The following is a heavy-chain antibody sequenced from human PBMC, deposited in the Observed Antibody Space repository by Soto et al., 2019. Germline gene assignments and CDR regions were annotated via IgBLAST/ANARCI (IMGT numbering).Heavy chain of an antibody. Sequence: QVQLQESGPGLVKPSQTLSLTCTVSGGSISSGGYYWSWIRQHPGKGLEWIGYIYYSGGTYYNPSAMHGLTILADTSKIQIAQKLRSVTAADTAVYYCAAIAPGSYLSLDYWGQGTLVTVSS. J-gene: IGHJ4*02. CDR1: GGSISSGGYY. D-gene: IGHD1-26*01. CDR3: AAIAPGSYLSLDY. V-gene: IGHV4-31*03. CDR2: IYYSGGT.